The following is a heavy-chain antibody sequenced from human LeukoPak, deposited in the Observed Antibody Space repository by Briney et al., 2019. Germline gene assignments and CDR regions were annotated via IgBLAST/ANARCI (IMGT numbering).Heavy chain of an antibody. CDR3: ARDEPYYYDSSGYYTYYFDY. Sequence: SETLSLTCNVSGVSISSSSYYWAWIRQPPGKGLEWIGSIYYSGSTHHNPSLKSRVTISVDTSKNQFSLKLSSVTAADTAVYYCARDEPYYYDSSGYYTYYFDYWGQGTLVTVSS. D-gene: IGHD3-22*01. CDR2: IYYSGST. V-gene: IGHV4-39*02. CDR1: GVSISSSSYY. J-gene: IGHJ4*02.